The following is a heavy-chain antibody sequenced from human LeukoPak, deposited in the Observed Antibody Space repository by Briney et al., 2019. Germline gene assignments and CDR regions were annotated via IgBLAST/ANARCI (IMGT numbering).Heavy chain of an antibody. D-gene: IGHD6-13*01. CDR3: TTTNSYSSSCYFQH. V-gene: IGHV3-15*01. J-gene: IGHJ1*01. CDR1: EFTFSNAW. CDR2: IKSKTDGGTT. Sequence: GGSLRLSCAASEFTFSNAWMSWVRQAPGKGLEWVGRIKSKTDGGTTDYAAPVKGRFTISRDDSKNTLYLQMNSLKTEDTAVYYCTTTNSYSSSCYFQHWGQGTLVTVSS.